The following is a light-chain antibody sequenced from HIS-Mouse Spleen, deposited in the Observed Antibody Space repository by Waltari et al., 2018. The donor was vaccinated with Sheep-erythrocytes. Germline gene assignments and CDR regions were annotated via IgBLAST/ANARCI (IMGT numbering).Light chain of an antibody. CDR3: LQHNSYPHT. J-gene: IGKJ2*01. CDR2: WAS. V-gene: IGKV4-1*01. CDR1: QSVLYSSNNKNY. Sequence: DIVMTQSPDSLAVSLGERATINCKSSQSVLYSSNNKNYLAWYQQKPGQPPKLLIYWASTRESGVPDRFSGSGSGTDFTLTISSLQAEDFATYYCLQHNSYPHTFGQGTKLEIK.